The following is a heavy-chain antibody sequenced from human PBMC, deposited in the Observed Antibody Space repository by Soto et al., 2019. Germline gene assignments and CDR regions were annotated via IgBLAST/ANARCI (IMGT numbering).Heavy chain of an antibody. CDR1: GFTFSSYA. J-gene: IGHJ4*02. CDR2: ISGSGANT. Sequence: GGSLRLSCAASGFTFSSYAMSWVRQTPGKGLEWVSTISGSGANTYYADSVKGRFTISRDNYQNTLYLQMNSLRAEDTDVFYCAKDSGLAADDYWGEGTLVTVSS. CDR3: AKDSGLAADDY. D-gene: IGHD2-15*01. V-gene: IGHV3-23*01.